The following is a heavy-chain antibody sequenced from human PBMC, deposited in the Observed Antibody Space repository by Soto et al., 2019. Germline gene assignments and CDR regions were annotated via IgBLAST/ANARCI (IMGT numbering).Heavy chain of an antibody. CDR3: ARAFHYYGMAV. J-gene: IGHJ6*02. V-gene: IGHV4-38-2*01. Sequence: PSETPSLTCAVSGYSIASGYYWAWIRQSPGKGLEWIGSIYHAGSVYYNPSLNSRVAVSLDTSKNHFSLKLTSVTAADTAVYYCARAFHYYGMAVWGQGTSVPVSS. CDR1: GYSIASGYY. CDR2: IYHAGSV.